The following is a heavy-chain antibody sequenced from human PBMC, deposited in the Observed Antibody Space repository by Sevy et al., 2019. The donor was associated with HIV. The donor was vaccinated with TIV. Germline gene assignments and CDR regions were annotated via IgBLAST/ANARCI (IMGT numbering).Heavy chain of an antibody. CDR1: GGSIRSGRYY. CDR3: ARAEGDGYNYGLFDS. Sequence: SETLSLTCNVSGGSIRSGRYYWAWIRQPAGKGLEWIGRIFPSGGSNFNPSMMSRVSMSIDTSKKQFSLTLTSVTAADTAVYYCARAEGDGYNYGLFDSWGPGTRVTVSS. CDR2: IFPSGGS. V-gene: IGHV4-61*02. J-gene: IGHJ5*01. D-gene: IGHD5-12*01.